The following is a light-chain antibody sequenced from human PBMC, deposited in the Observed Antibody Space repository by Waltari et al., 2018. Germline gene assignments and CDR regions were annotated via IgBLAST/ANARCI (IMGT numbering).Light chain of an antibody. Sequence: QLVLTQSPSASASLGASVKLTCTLDSGHSNNIVAWLQRRPEKGPRYLMKVNSDGRHTKGDDIPDRFSGSSSGPERYLTISSLQSEDEADYYCQTGGHGTWVFGGGTKLTVV. V-gene: IGLV4-69*01. CDR2: VNSDGRH. J-gene: IGLJ3*02. CDR1: SGHSNNI. CDR3: QTGGHGTWV.